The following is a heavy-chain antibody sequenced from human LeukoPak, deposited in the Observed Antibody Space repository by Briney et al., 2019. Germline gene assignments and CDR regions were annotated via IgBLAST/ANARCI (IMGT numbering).Heavy chain of an antibody. D-gene: IGHD5-12*01. CDR3: ARGKRWLHNWFDP. Sequence: PSETLSLTCAVYGGSFSGYYWSWIRQPPGKGLEWIGEINHSGSTNYNPSLKSRDTISVDTSKNQFSLKLSSVTAADTAVYYCARGKRWLHNWFDPWGQGTLVTVSS. J-gene: IGHJ5*02. CDR1: GGSFSGYY. CDR2: INHSGST. V-gene: IGHV4-34*01.